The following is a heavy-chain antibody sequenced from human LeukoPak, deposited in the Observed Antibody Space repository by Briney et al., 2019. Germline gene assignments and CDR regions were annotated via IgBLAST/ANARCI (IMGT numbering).Heavy chain of an antibody. Sequence: SETLSLTCTVSGGSISSSSYYWGWIRQPPGKGLEWIGSIYYSGSTYYNPSLKSRVTLSVDTSKNQFSLRLTSVTAADTAFYYCAREEYSSDWYGHDSWGQGTLVTVSS. CDR2: IYYSGST. V-gene: IGHV4-39*07. CDR3: AREEYSSDWYGHDS. D-gene: IGHD6-13*01. CDR1: GGSISSSSYY. J-gene: IGHJ4*02.